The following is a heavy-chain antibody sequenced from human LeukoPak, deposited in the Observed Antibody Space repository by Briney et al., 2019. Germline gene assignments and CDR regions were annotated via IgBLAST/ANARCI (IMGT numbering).Heavy chain of an antibody. J-gene: IGHJ4*02. Sequence: PGGSLRLSCAASGFTFSSYSMNWVRQAPGKGLEWVSAISGSGGSTYYADSVKGRFTISRDNSKNTLYLQMNSLRAEDTAVYYCAKDRGDYGDYGSLFDYWGQGTLVTVSS. V-gene: IGHV3-23*01. CDR3: AKDRGDYGDYGSLFDY. D-gene: IGHD4-17*01. CDR1: GFTFSSYS. CDR2: ISGSGGST.